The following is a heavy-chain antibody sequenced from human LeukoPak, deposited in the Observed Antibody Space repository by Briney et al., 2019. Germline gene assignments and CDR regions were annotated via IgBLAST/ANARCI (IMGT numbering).Heavy chain of an antibody. CDR3: ARNGRFCSRGCSGDAFDM. CDR1: GDSINSFY. D-gene: IGHD2-15*01. CDR2: IYYSGST. Sequence: SETLSLTCTVSGDSINSFYWSWIRRPPGKGLEWIGYIYYSGSTNYNPSLKSRVTISVDTSKNQFSLRLISTTSADTGIYYCARNGRFCSRGCSGDAFDMWGQGTMVSVSS. V-gene: IGHV4-59*12. J-gene: IGHJ3*02.